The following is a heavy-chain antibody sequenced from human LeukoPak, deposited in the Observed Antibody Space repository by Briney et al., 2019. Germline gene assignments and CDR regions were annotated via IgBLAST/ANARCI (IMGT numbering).Heavy chain of an antibody. Sequence: GGSLRLSCAASGFTFSSYWMSWVRQAPGKGLEWVANIKQDGSEKYYVDSVKGRFTISRDNAKNSLYLQMNSLRAEDTAVYYCARVAYYYDSSTPLHHYYCYMDVWGKGTTVTVSS. J-gene: IGHJ6*03. CDR2: IKQDGSEK. CDR3: ARVAYYYDSSTPLHHYYCYMDV. CDR1: GFTFSSYW. V-gene: IGHV3-7*01. D-gene: IGHD3-22*01.